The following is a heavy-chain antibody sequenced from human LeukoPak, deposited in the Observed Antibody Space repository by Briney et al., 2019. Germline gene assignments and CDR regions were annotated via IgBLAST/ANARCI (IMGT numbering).Heavy chain of an antibody. J-gene: IGHJ4*01. CDR3: ARDGTAAGLYFDL. V-gene: IGHV3-7*01. Sequence: GESLKISCAVSGFTFSSYWMNWVRQAPGKGLEWVASIRQDGGEKSYVDSVKGRFTISRDNTKNSLYLQINSLRAEDTAVYYCARDGTAAGLYFDLWGQGTLVTVSS. CDR2: IRQDGGEK. CDR1: GFTFSSYW. D-gene: IGHD6-13*01.